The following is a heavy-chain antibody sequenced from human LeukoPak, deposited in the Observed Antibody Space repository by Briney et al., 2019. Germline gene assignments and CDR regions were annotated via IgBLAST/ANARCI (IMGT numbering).Heavy chain of an antibody. J-gene: IGHJ4*02. CDR1: GFTFSSYG. V-gene: IGHV3-33*06. CDR3: AKGNYDSSGYYYFDY. CDR2: IWYDGSNK. D-gene: IGHD3-22*01. Sequence: PGRSLRLSCAASGFTFSSYGMHWVRQGPGKGGEGGAVIWYDGSNKYYADSVKGRFTISRDNSKNTLYLQMNSLRAEDTAVYYCAKGNYDSSGYYYFDYWGQGTLVTVSS.